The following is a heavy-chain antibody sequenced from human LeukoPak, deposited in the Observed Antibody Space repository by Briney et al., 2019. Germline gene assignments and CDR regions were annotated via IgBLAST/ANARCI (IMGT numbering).Heavy chain of an antibody. J-gene: IGHJ3*02. Sequence: VASVKVSCTASGYTFTGFAISWVRQSPGQGLEWMGWINTNTGNPTYAQGFTGRFVFSLDTSVSTAYLQISSLKAEDTGVYYCARPMSPWAFDIWGQGAMVTVSS. CDR1: GYTFTGFA. V-gene: IGHV7-4-1*02. CDR3: ARPMSPWAFDI. CDR2: INTNTGNP.